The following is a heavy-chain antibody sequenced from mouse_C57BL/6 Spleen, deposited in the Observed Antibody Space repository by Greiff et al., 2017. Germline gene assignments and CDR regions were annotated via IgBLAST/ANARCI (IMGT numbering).Heavy chain of an antibody. D-gene: IGHD2-1*01. CDR3: TRWRGWYYGKGFAY. J-gene: IGHJ3*01. Sequence: VQLQQSGTVLARPGASVKMSCKTSGYTFTSYWMHWVKQRPGQGLEWIGAIYPGNSDTSYNQKFKGKAKLTAVKSASTAYMELSRLTNEDTSVYYCTRWRGWYYGKGFAYWGQGTLVTVSA. CDR1: GYTFTSYW. V-gene: IGHV1-5*01. CDR2: IYPGNSDT.